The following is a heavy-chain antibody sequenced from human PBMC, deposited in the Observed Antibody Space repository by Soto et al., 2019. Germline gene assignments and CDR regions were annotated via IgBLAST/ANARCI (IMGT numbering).Heavy chain of an antibody. CDR2: IYYSGGT. J-gene: IGHJ4*02. V-gene: IGHV4-39*01. CDR1: GGSISSSYYY. Sequence: QLQLQESGPGLVKPSETLSLTCTVSGGSISSSYYYWGWIRQPPGKGLEWIGSIYYSGGTYYSPSLKSQVTMSVDTSKNQFSLKLSSVTAADTAVYYCARPSGSYLYYFDYWGQGTLVTVSS. D-gene: IGHD1-26*01. CDR3: ARPSGSYLYYFDY.